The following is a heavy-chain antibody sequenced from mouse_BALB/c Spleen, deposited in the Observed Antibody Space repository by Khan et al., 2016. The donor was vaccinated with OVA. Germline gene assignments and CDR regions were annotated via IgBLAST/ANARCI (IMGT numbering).Heavy chain of an antibody. D-gene: IGHD2-1*01. Sequence: EVELVESGGGLVRPGGSLKLSCAASGFSFTSYTMSWVRQTPEKRLEWVATISSGSTYTYYPDSVKGRFTISRDNAKKTLYLQMSSLKSEDTAMYYCTRDGKYDHWYVDVWGAGTTVTVSS. J-gene: IGHJ1*01. V-gene: IGHV5-6-4*01. CDR2: ISSGSTYT. CDR1: GFSFTSYT. CDR3: TRDGKYDHWYVDV.